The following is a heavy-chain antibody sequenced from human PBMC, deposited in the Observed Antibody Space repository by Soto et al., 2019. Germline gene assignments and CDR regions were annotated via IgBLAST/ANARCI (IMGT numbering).Heavy chain of an antibody. J-gene: IGHJ6*02. D-gene: IGHD3-10*02. Sequence: QVQLVQSGAEVKKPGASVKVSCKASGYTLTSYDINWVRQATGQGLEWMGWMNPNSGDRGDAQKFQGRVTMTGNTAISTAYMEVRSLRSQDTAGYYCSRGSLFGDLGDFDYGLEVWGQGTTVTDSS. CDR2: MNPNSGDR. CDR3: SRGSLFGDLGDFDYGLEV. CDR1: GYTLTSYD. V-gene: IGHV1-8*01.